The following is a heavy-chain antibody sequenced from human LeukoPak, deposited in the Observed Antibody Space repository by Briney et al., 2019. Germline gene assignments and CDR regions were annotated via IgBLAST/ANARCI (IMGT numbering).Heavy chain of an antibody. CDR2: ILYSGST. J-gene: IGHJ4*02. CDR3: ARHSSYYKPTTGTIDY. CDR1: GDSVTGRNFY. D-gene: IGHD1-1*01. Sequence: SETLSLTCTVSGDSVTGRNFYWGWIRQPPGKGLEWIGSILYSGSTYYYPSLKSRVIISVDTSKHQFSLELSSVTAADTAVYYCARHSSYYKPTTGTIDYWGQGALVTVTS. V-gene: IGHV4-39*01.